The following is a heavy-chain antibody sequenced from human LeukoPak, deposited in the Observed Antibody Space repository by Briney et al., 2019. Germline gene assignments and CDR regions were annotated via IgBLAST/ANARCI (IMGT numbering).Heavy chain of an antibody. Sequence: SETLSLTCTVSGGSISSSSYYWGWIRQPPGKGLEWIGSIYYSGSTYYNPSLKSRVTISVDTSKNRFSLKLSSVTAADTAVYYCARDPGYCSGGSCYANWFDPWGQGTLVTVSS. CDR1: GGSISSSSYY. J-gene: IGHJ5*02. CDR3: ARDPGYCSGGSCYANWFDP. CDR2: IYYSGST. V-gene: IGHV4-39*07. D-gene: IGHD2-15*01.